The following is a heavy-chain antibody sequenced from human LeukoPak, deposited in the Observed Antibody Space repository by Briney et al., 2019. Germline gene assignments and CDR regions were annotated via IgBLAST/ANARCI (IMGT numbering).Heavy chain of an antibody. CDR3: ATSNGSSGWYALDAFDI. CDR1: GYTLTELS. V-gene: IGHV1-24*01. Sequence: ASVKVSCKVSGYTLTELSMHWVRQAPGKGLEWMGGFDPEDGETIYAQKFQGRVTMTEDTSTDTAYMELSSLRSEDTAVYYCATSNGSSGWYALDAFDIRGQGTMVTVSS. J-gene: IGHJ3*02. D-gene: IGHD6-19*01. CDR2: FDPEDGET.